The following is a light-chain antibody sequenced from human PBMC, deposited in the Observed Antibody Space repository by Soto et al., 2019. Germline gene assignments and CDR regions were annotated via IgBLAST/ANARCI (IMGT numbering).Light chain of an antibody. CDR2: DVS. CDR1: SSDVGGYSY. V-gene: IGLV2-14*03. Sequence: QSALTQPASVSGSPGQSITISCTGTSSDVGGYSYISWYQHNPGRAPKLMIYDVSNRPSGVYDRFSGSKSGNTASLTISRLQAEDEADYYCSSYTTSSTYVFGSGTKLTVL. J-gene: IGLJ1*01. CDR3: SSYTTSSTYV.